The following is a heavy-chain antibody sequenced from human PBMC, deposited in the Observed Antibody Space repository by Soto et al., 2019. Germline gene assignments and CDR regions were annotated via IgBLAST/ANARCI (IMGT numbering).Heavy chain of an antibody. Sequence: PSETLSLTCAVSGGSISSGSYYWGWIRQPPGKGLEWIGSIYYSGSTYYNPSLESRVTISVDTSKNQFSLKLSSVTAADTAVYYCARRRTSYGMDVWGQGTTVTVSS. V-gene: IGHV4-39*01. CDR3: ARRRTSYGMDV. CDR2: IYYSGST. J-gene: IGHJ6*02. CDR1: GGSISSGSYY.